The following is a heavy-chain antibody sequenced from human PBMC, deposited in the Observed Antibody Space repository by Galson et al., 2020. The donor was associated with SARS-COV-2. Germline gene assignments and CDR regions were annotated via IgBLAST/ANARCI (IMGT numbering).Heavy chain of an antibody. CDR1: GFTLSDYY. CDR2: ITSSSSFF. D-gene: IGHD3-16*01. Sequence: GESLKISCAASGFTLSDYYMTWIRQAPGQGLEWIAYITSSSSFFYYADSVKGRFTISRDNAKNSLFLQMNSLRADDSALYYCATIMSETATFDSWGQGTLVTVSS. CDR3: ATIMSETATFDS. V-gene: IGHV3-11*06. J-gene: IGHJ4*02.